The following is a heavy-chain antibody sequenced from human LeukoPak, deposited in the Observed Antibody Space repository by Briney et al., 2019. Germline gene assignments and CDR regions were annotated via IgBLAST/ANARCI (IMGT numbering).Heavy chain of an antibody. CDR3: ARGLAHYDILTDAGSDY. J-gene: IGHJ4*02. CDR1: GYTFTSYG. D-gene: IGHD3-9*01. CDR2: ISAYNGNT. V-gene: IGHV1-18*01. Sequence: ASVKVSCKASGYTFTSYGISWVRQAPGQGLEWVGWISAYNGNTNYAQKLQGRVTMTTDTSTSTAYMELRSLRSDDTAVYYCARGLAHYDILTDAGSDYWGQGTLVTVSS.